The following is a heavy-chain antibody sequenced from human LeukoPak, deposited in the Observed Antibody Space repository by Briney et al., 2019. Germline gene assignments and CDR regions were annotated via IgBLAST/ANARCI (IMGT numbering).Heavy chain of an antibody. J-gene: IGHJ4*02. CDR3: ARGRSVRSGYYIGIFD. CDR2: INPSGGST. V-gene: IGHV1-46*01. Sequence: ASVKVSCKASGYTFTSYYMHWVRQAPGQGLEWMGIINPSGGSTTYAQKFQDRVTMTRDMSTSTVYMELSSLRSEDTAVYYCARGRSVRSGYYIGIFDWGQGTLVTVSS. D-gene: IGHD3-3*01. CDR1: GYTFTSYY.